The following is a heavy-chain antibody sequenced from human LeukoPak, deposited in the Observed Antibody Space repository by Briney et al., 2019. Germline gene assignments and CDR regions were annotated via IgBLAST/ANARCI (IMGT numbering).Heavy chain of an antibody. V-gene: IGHV3-23*01. CDR3: AKGAYDYIEMGYFDY. CDR1: GFSLSNSA. D-gene: IGHD5-12*01. CDR2: IIASSGST. J-gene: IGHJ4*02. Sequence: GGSLRLSCAASGFSLSNSAMSGVRQAPGKGLEWVSLIIASSGSTFYADSVKGRFTISRDNSKNTLYLQMNSLRAEDTAVYYCAKGAYDYIEMGYFDYWGQGTLVTVSS.